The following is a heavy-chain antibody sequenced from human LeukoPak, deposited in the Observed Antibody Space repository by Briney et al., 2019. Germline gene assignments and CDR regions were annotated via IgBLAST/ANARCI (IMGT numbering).Heavy chain of an antibody. J-gene: IGHJ5*02. CDR2: TYYRSKWSN. D-gene: IGHD4-11*01. Sequence: SQTLSLTCAISGDSVSSNSASWNWLRQSPSRGLEWLGRTYYRSKWSNDYAPSVKSRITIRPDTSRNQFSLRLNSVTPEDTAVYYCARDRDSDYEWGPFDPWGQGTLVTVSS. V-gene: IGHV6-1*01. CDR3: ARDRDSDYEWGPFDP. CDR1: GDSVSSNSAS.